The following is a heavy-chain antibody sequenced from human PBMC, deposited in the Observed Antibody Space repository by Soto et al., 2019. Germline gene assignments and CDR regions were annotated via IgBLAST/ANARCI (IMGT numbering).Heavy chain of an antibody. CDR2: INAGNGNT. V-gene: IGHV1-3*01. CDR3: ARDMGFGLSDY. D-gene: IGHD3-10*01. Sequence: QVQLVQSGAEVKKPGASVKVSCKASGYTFTSYAIYWVRQAPGQRLEWMGWINAGNGNTKYSQKFQGRVTITRDTSASTAYMERSSLRSEYTAVYYCARDMGFGLSDYWGQGTLVTVSS. J-gene: IGHJ4*02. CDR1: GYTFTSYA.